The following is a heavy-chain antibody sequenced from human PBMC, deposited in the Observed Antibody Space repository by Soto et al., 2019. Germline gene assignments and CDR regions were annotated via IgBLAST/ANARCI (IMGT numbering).Heavy chain of an antibody. D-gene: IGHD2-2*01. V-gene: IGHV1-18*04. Sequence: ASVKVSCKASGYTFTSYGISWVRQAPGQGLEWMGWISAYNGNTNYAQKLQGRVTMTTDTSTSTAYMELRSLRSDDTAVYYCASADIVVVPAAIYYYGRDVCDQVTTVTFSS. CDR1: GYTFTSYG. CDR3: ASADIVVVPAAIYYYGRDV. J-gene: IGHJ6*02. CDR2: ISAYNGNT.